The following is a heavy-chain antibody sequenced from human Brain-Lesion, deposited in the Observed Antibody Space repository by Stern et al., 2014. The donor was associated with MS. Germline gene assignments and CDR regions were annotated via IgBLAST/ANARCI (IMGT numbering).Heavy chain of an antibody. V-gene: IGHV3-30*18. J-gene: IGHJ5*02. D-gene: IGHD2/OR15-2a*01. CDR1: GFTFGGCA. CDR3: AKDRQYLTYFFDH. CDR2: VSYDGSNK. Sequence: VHLVESGGGVVQPGRPLRLSCVASGFTFGGCAMHWVRQAPGKGLEWVAGVSYDGSNKYYADSVKGRFTISRDNSQNTLYMQMSSLRPEDTAVYYCAKDRQYLTYFFDHWGQGSLVTVSS.